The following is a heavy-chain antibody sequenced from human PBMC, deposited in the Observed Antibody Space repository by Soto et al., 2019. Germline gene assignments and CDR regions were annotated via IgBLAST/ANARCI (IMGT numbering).Heavy chain of an antibody. CDR2: IYYSGST. CDR1: GGSIRSSSYY. D-gene: IGHD1-7*01. Sequence: SETLSLTCTVSGGSIRSSSYYWGWIRQPPGKGLEWIGSIYYSGSTYYNPSLKSRVTISVDTSKNQFSLKLSSVTAADTAVYYCARLAKGFNWHYGPSLYYFVYWGQGTLVTVSS. V-gene: IGHV4-39*01. CDR3: ARLAKGFNWHYGPSLYYFVY. J-gene: IGHJ4*02.